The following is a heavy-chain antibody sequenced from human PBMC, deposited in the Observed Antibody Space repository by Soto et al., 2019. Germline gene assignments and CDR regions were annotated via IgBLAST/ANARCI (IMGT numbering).Heavy chain of an antibody. D-gene: IGHD2-15*01. CDR2: IYYSGST. CDR1: GGSISSYY. Sequence: QVQLQESGPGLVKPSETLSLTCTVSGGSISSYYWSWIRQPPGKGLEWIGYIYYSGSTNYNPSLKSRVTISVDTSKNQFSLKLSSVTAADTAVYYCARDQIKLGYCSGGSCSRSFDIWGQGTMVTVSS. V-gene: IGHV4-59*01. J-gene: IGHJ3*02. CDR3: ARDQIKLGYCSGGSCSRSFDI.